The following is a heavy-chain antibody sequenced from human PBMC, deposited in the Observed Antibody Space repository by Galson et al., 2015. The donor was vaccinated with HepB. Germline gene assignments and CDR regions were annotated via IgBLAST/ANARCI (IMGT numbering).Heavy chain of an antibody. D-gene: IGHD2-21*01. Sequence: SLRLSCAASGLTFRRSGMHWVRQAPGKGLEWLAVIQHVGSPIRYADSVKGRFTVSRDNSKNTLYLEMNNLRAEDTAVYYCARETSRIVFHAFDIWGHGTMVTV. CDR2: IQHVGSPI. CDR1: GLTFRRSG. J-gene: IGHJ3*02. V-gene: IGHV3-33*01. CDR3: ARETSRIVFHAFDI.